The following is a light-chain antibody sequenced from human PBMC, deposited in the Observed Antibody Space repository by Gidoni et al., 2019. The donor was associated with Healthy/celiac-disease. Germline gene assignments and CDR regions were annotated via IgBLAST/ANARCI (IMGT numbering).Light chain of an antibody. CDR3: QQSYSTLFT. CDR2: AAS. CDR1: QSISIY. V-gene: IGKV1-39*01. Sequence: DIQMTQSPSSLSASVGDRVTITCRASQSISIYLNWYQQKPGKAPKLLLYAASSLQSGVPSRLSGSGSGTDFNLTISSLQPEDFATYYCQQSYSTLFTFGPGTKVEIK. J-gene: IGKJ3*01.